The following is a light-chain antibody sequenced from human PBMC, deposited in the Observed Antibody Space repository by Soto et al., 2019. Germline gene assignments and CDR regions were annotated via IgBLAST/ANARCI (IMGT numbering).Light chain of an antibody. CDR2: DAS. CDR1: QSVATF. V-gene: IGKV3-11*01. J-gene: IGKJ4*01. CDR3: QRRTSWPLT. Sequence: EIVLTQSPVNLSLSPGERATLSCRASQSVATFLAWYQQKPGQAPRLLIFDASNRAPGVPDRFNGSGSGKAFALTITGLEPEEFAVYECQRRTSWPLTFGGGTKVEV.